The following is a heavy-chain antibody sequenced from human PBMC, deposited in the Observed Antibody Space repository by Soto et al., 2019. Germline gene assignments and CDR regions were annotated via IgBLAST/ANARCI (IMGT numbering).Heavy chain of an antibody. CDR2: ISSSSSYI. V-gene: IGHV3-21*01. D-gene: IGHD1-1*01. Sequence: GGSLRLSCAASGFTFSSYSMNWVRQAPGKGLEWVSSISSSSSYIYYADSVKGRFTISRDNAKNSLYLQMNSLRAEDTAVYYCARDLGTAHYYYYGMDVWGQGTTVTVSS. J-gene: IGHJ6*02. CDR3: ARDLGTAHYYYYGMDV. CDR1: GFTFSSYS.